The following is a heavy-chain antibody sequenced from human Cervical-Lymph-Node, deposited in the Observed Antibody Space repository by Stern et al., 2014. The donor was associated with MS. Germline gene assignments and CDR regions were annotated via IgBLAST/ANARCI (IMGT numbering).Heavy chain of an antibody. J-gene: IGHJ5*02. CDR2: TYWDDDK. V-gene: IGHV2-5*02. D-gene: IGHD2/OR15-2a*01. CDR1: GFSLSTSGVG. CDR3: AHRTSLPVILASNWFDP. Sequence: QITLKESGPTLVKPTQTLTLTCTFSGFSLSTSGVGVGWNRQTPGKAPEWLAITYWDDDKGYSPSYKNRVTITKDTTKNQVVLAMTNVDPEDTATYFCAHRTSLPVILASNWFDPWGQGILVTVSS.